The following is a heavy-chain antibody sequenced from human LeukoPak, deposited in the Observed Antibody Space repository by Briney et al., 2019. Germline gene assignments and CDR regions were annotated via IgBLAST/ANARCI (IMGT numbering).Heavy chain of an antibody. J-gene: IGHJ3*02. D-gene: IGHD1-1*01. V-gene: IGHV6-1*01. Sequence: SQTRSLTCAISGDSGSRNRAVWNWFGQSPSRGLEWLGRTYYRSKWYNDYAVSVKSRITINPDTSMNHFSLQLNSVTPEDTAVYYCARDDDGTDAFDIWGQGTMVTVSS. CDR3: ARDDDGTDAFDI. CDR1: GDSGSRNRAV. CDR2: TYYRSKWYN.